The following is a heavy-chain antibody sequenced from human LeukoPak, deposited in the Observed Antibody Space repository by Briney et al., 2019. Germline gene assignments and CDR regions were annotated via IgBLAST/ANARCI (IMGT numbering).Heavy chain of an antibody. D-gene: IGHD3-22*01. CDR1: GDSVSSNSAA. Sequence: SQTLSLTGAISGDSVSSNSAAWSWIRQSPSRGLEWLGRTYYRSKWYNDYAVSVRGRITINPDTSKNQFSLHLNSVTPEDTAVYYCARGSHDSTWYWGQGTLVTVSS. J-gene: IGHJ4*02. CDR2: TYYRSKWYN. V-gene: IGHV6-1*01. CDR3: ARGSHDSTWY.